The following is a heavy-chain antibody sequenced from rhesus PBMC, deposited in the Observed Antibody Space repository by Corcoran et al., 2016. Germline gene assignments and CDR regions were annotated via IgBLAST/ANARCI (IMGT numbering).Heavy chain of an antibody. J-gene: IGHJ6*01. CDR1: GGSFRGYY. V-gene: IGHV4-81*01. D-gene: IGHD1-1*01. CDR2: IDGNIAVT. CDR3: ARHRELEDGLDS. Sequence: QLQLQESGPGLVKPPETLSLTCAVSGGSFRGYYWSWIRQTPGKGLEWIVSIDGNIAVTKYNPSLKSRVTISKDTSKNQFSLKLSSVTAADTAVYYCARHRELEDGLDSWGQGVVVTVSS.